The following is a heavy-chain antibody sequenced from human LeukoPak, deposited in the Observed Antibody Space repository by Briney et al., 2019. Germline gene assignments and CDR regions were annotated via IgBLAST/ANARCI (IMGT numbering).Heavy chain of an antibody. J-gene: IGHJ4*02. CDR2: ISAYNGNT. Sequence: ASVKVSCKASGYTLTSYGINWVRQGPAQGLEWMGWISAYNGNTNYAQKLQGRVTMTTDTSTSTGYMELRRLRSDDTAVYYWARDLYSGYELLWDYWGQGTLVTVSS. CDR3: ARDLYSGYELLWDY. CDR1: GYTLTSYG. V-gene: IGHV1-18*04. D-gene: IGHD5-12*01.